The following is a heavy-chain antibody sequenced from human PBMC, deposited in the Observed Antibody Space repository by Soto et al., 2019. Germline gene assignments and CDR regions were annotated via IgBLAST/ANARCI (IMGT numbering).Heavy chain of an antibody. CDR2: IYPSGNT. Sequence: PSETLSLTCTVSGGSITGGVYSWSWIRQAPRKALEWIGCIYPSGNTIYNPALKSRVTILMDGSKNQFSLKLSSVTAEDTAVYYCAKAVPSSSYYYDSSGFDYWGQGTLVTVSS. J-gene: IGHJ4*02. D-gene: IGHD3-22*01. CDR1: GGSITGGVYS. CDR3: AKAVPSSSYYYDSSGFDY. V-gene: IGHV4-30-2*01.